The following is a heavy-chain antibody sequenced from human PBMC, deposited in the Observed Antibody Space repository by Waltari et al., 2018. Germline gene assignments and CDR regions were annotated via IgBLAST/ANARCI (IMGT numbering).Heavy chain of an antibody. CDR3: AKDGNYYDSSGNRDAFDI. D-gene: IGHD3-22*01. Sequence: QVQLVESGGGVVQPGRSLRLSCAASGFTFSSYGMHWVRQAPGKGLGWVAVISYDGSNKYYADSVKGRFTISRDNSKNTLYLQMNSLRAEDTAVYYCAKDGNYYDSSGNRDAFDIWGQGTMVTVSS. V-gene: IGHV3-30*18. J-gene: IGHJ3*02. CDR2: ISYDGSNK. CDR1: GFTFSSYG.